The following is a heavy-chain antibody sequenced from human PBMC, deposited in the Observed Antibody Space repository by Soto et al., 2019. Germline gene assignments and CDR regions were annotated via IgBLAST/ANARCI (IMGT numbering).Heavy chain of an antibody. CDR1: GGSVSSGNYY. CDR3: ARVAAAGTIDY. Sequence: SETLSLTCTVSGGSVSSGNYYWSWIRQPPGKGLEWIGYIYYSGSTDYNPSLKSRVTISVDTSKNQFSLKLSSVTAADTAVYYCARVAAAGTIDYWGQGTLVTVSS. V-gene: IGHV4-61*01. D-gene: IGHD6-13*01. CDR2: IYYSGST. J-gene: IGHJ4*02.